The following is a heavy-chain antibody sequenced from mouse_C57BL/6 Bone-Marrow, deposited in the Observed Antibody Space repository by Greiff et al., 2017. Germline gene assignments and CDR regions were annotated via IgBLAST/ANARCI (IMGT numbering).Heavy chain of an antibody. Sequence: VQLQQSGPVLVKPGASVKMSCKASGYTFTDYYMNWVKQSHGKSLEWIGVINPYNGGTSYNQKFKGKATLTVDKSSSTAYMELNSLTSEDSAVYYCARGTYGSSYPYAMDYWGQGTSVTVSS. J-gene: IGHJ4*01. CDR2: INPYNGGT. CDR1: GYTFTDYY. CDR3: ARGTYGSSYPYAMDY. D-gene: IGHD1-1*01. V-gene: IGHV1-19*01.